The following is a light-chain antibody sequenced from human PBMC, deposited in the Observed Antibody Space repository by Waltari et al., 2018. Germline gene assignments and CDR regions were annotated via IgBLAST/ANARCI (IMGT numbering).Light chain of an antibody. CDR2: GQD. CDR1: SLRRYY. Sequence: SSELTQDPAVSVALGQTVSITCQGDSLRRYYASWYQQRPGQAPILILYGQDNRPSGFPDRFSGSTSGNTASLTITGAQAEDEADYYCLSRDTTSTRVFGGGTRLTV. V-gene: IGLV3-19*01. J-gene: IGLJ3*02. CDR3: LSRDTTSTRV.